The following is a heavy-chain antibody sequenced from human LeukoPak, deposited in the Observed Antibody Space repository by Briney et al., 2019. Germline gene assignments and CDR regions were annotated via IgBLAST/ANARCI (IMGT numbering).Heavy chain of an antibody. CDR3: ARVVTVGDAFDI. J-gene: IGHJ3*02. D-gene: IGHD4-11*01. CDR2: INPNSGGT. Sequence: ASVKVSCXASGYTFTDYYMHWVRQARGQGLEWMARINPNSGGTNYAQKFQGRVTMTRDTSISTAYMELSRLRSDDTAVYYCARVVTVGDAFDIWGQGTMVTVSS. V-gene: IGHV1-2*06. CDR1: GYTFTDYY.